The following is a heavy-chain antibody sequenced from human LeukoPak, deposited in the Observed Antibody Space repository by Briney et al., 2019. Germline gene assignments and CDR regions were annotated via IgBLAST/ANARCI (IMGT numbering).Heavy chain of an antibody. V-gene: IGHV4-38-2*02. CDR3: ARELEYYDILTGLDV. Sequence: GSLRLSCAASGFTFSSYWMSWVRQAPGKGLEWIGSIYHSGSTYYNPSLKSRVTISVDTSKNQFSLKLSSVTAADTAVYYCARELEYYDILTGLDVWGKGTTVTVSS. D-gene: IGHD3-9*01. J-gene: IGHJ6*04. CDR1: GFTFSSYW. CDR2: IYHSGST.